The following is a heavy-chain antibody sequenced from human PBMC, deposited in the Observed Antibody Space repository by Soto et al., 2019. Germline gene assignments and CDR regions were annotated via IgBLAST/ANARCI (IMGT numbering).Heavy chain of an antibody. D-gene: IGHD2-2*01. J-gene: IGHJ6*02. CDR3: ARAHRVVPAAITYYYGMDV. CDR1: GFTFSSYG. Sequence: GGSLRLSCAASGFTFSSYGMHWVRQAPGKGLEWVAVIWYDGSSKYYADSLKGRFTISRDNSKNTLYLQMNSLRAEDTAVYYCARAHRVVPAAITYYYGMDVWGQGTTVTVSS. V-gene: IGHV3-33*01. CDR2: IWYDGSSK.